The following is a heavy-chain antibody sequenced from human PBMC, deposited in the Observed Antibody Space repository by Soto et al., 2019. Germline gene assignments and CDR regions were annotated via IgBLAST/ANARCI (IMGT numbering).Heavy chain of an antibody. D-gene: IGHD3-10*01. CDR1: GFTFSSYA. CDR2: ISGSGVTT. V-gene: IGHV3-23*01. CDR3: AKRVEGSGSYYKGPFDY. J-gene: IGHJ4*02. Sequence: GGSLRLSCAASGFTFSSYAMSWVRQAPGKGLEWVSGISGSGVTTDYADSVKGRFTISRDNSKNTLYLQMTSLRGEDTAVYYCAKRVEGSGSYYKGPFDYWGQGTLVTVSS.